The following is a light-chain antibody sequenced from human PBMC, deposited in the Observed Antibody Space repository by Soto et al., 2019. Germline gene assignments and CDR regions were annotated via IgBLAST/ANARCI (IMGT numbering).Light chain of an antibody. CDR1: QSISSY. V-gene: IGKV1-39*01. CDR2: GAT. CDR3: QQYNPYTWT. J-gene: IGKJ1*01. Sequence: DIQMTQSPSSLSASIGDRVTITCRASQSISSYLNWYQQKPGKAPMLLIYGATNLQSGVPSRFSGSGSGTEFTLTISSLQPDDFATYYCQQYNPYTWTFGHGTKVDIK.